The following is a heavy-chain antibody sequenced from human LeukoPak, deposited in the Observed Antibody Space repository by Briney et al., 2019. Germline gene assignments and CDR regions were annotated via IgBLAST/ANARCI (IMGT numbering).Heavy chain of an antibody. CDR1: GFTFSSYS. V-gene: IGHV3-21*01. D-gene: IGHD6-19*01. CDR3: ARDWAVAGKGYYFDY. CDR2: ISSSCSYI. Sequence: GGSLRLSCAASGFTFSSYSMNWVRQAPGKGLEWVSSISSSCSYIYYADSVKGRFTISRDNAKNSLYLQMNSLRAEDTAVYYCARDWAVAGKGYYFDYWGQGTLVTVSS. J-gene: IGHJ4*02.